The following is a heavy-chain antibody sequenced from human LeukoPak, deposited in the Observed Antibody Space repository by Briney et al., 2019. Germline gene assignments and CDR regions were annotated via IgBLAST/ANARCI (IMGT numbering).Heavy chain of an antibody. J-gene: IGHJ4*02. CDR1: GFTFSSYW. V-gene: IGHV3-7*05. CDR3: ARDGSETYYDFWSGYPRAGYYDY. Sequence: GGSLRLSCAASGFTFSSYWMSWVRQAPGKGLEWVANIKQDGSEKYYVDSVKGRSTISRDNAKNSLYLQMNSLRAEDTAVYYCARDGSETYYDFWSGYPRAGYYDYWGQGTLVTVSS. CDR2: IKQDGSEK. D-gene: IGHD3-3*01.